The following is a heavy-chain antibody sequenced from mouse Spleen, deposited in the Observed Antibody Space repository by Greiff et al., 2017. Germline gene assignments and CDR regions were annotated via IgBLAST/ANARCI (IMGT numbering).Heavy chain of an antibody. CDR3: ARYSNYGAWFAY. CDR2: ISSGSGTI. Sequence: EVKLVESGGGLVKPGGSLKLSCAASGFTFSDYGMHWVRQAPEKGLEWVAYISSGSGTIYYADTVKGRFTISRDNAKNTLFLQMTSLRSEDTAMYYCARYSNYGAWFAYWGQGTLVTVSA. V-gene: IGHV5-17*01. J-gene: IGHJ3*01. D-gene: IGHD2-5*01. CDR1: GFTFSDYG.